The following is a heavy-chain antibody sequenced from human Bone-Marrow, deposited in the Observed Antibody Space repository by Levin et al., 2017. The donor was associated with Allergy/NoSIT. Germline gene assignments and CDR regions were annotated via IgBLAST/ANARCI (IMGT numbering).Heavy chain of an antibody. Sequence: PSETLSLTCAVSGSSISNGYYWGWIRQPPGKGLEWIGSIYHSGRTYYNPSLKSRVTISVDTSKNQFSLRLNSVTAADTAIYYCARDAITPTGAGNGFDVWGQGTMVSVSS. J-gene: IGHJ3*01. V-gene: IGHV4-38-2*02. D-gene: IGHD1-1*01. CDR3: ARDAITPTGAGNGFDV. CDR1: GSSISNGYY. CDR2: IYHSGRT.